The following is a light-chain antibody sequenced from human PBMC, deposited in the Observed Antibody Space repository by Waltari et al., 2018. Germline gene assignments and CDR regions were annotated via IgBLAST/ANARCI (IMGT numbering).Light chain of an antibody. Sequence: DIVMTQSPLSLPVTPGEPASISCRSSQSLLHTYGYNYLDWYLQKPGQSPQLLIYLASSRTYVVPDRFSGSGSGTDFTLKISRVEAEDVGVYYCMQPLQTPRTFGQGTKLEIK. V-gene: IGKV2-28*01. J-gene: IGKJ1*01. CDR3: MQPLQTPRT. CDR1: QSLLHTYGYNY. CDR2: LAS.